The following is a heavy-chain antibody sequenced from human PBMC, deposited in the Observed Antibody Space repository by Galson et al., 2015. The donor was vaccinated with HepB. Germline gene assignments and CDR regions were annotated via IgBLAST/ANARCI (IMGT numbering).Heavy chain of an antibody. V-gene: IGHV1-58*01. Sequence: SVKVSCKASGFTFTSSAVQWVRQARGQRLEWIGWIVVGSGNTNYAQKFQERVTITRDMSTSTAYMELSSLRSEDTAVYYCAAGSGWNDAFDIWGQGTMVTVSS. D-gene: IGHD6-19*01. CDR1: GFTFTSSA. CDR2: IVVGSGNT. J-gene: IGHJ3*02. CDR3: AAGSGWNDAFDI.